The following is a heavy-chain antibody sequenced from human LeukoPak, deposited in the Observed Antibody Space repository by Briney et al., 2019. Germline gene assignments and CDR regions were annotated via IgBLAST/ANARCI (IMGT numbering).Heavy chain of an antibody. V-gene: IGHV1-8*01. CDR3: ARGWISGAISEHYFEN. J-gene: IGHJ4*02. CDR2: IGPRHGYT. Sequence: ASVKVSCKASGYTFTSYDINWVRQAAGQGLEWMGWIGPRHGYTGYAQNFQGRITMTRDTSISTAYMGLSSLTSDDPAVYYCARGWISGAISEHYFENWGQGTLVTVSS. CDR1: GYTFTSYD. D-gene: IGHD4-23*01.